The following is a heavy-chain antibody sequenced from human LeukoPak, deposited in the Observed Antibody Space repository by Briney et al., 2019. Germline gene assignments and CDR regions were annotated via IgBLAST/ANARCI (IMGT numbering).Heavy chain of an antibody. Sequence: GASVKVSCKASGYTFTGYYMHWVRQAPGQGLEWMGWINPNSGGTNYAQKFQGRVTMTRDTSISTAYMELSRLRSEDTAVYYCTRRSVAGTFDYWGQGTLVTVSS. D-gene: IGHD6-19*01. CDR1: GYTFTGYY. J-gene: IGHJ4*02. V-gene: IGHV1-2*02. CDR3: TRRSVAGTFDY. CDR2: INPNSGGT.